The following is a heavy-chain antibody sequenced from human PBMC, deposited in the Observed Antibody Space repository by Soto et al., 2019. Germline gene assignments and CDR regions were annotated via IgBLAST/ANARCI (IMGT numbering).Heavy chain of an antibody. V-gene: IGHV1-46*01. CDR1: GYTFTSYY. CDR2: INPSGGST. CDR3: ASYDSSGYYYYY. Sequence: ASVKVSCKASGYTFTSYYMHWVRQAPGQGLEWMGIINPSGGSTSYAQKFQGRVTMTRDTSTSTVYMELSSLRSEDTAVYYCASYDSSGYYYYYWGQGTLVTVSS. J-gene: IGHJ4*02. D-gene: IGHD3-22*01.